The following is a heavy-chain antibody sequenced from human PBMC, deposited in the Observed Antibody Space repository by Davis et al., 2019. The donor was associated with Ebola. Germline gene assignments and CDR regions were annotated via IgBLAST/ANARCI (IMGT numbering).Heavy chain of an antibody. CDR2: ISSSSYYT. J-gene: IGHJ6*02. Sequence: GESLKISCAASGFTFSDYYMSWIRQAPGKGLEWVSYISSSSYYTNYADSVKGRFTISRDNANNSLYLQMNSLRAEDTAVYYCARDLPPSYYYGMDVWGQGTTVTVSS. V-gene: IGHV3-11*06. CDR3: ARDLPPSYYYGMDV. CDR1: GFTFSDYY.